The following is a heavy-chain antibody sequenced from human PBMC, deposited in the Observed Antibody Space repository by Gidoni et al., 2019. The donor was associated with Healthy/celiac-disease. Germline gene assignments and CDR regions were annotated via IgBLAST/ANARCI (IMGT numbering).Heavy chain of an antibody. V-gene: IGHV3-13*05. CDR1: GFTFSSYD. D-gene: IGHD3-16*02. CDR3: ARGRGRSGGMDV. Sequence: EVQLVESGGGLVQPGGSLRLSCAASGFTFSSYDMHLVRQATGKGLEWVSAIGTAGDPYYPGSVKGRFTISRENAKNSLYLQMNSLRAGDTAVYYCARGRGRSGGMDVWGQGTTVTVSS. J-gene: IGHJ6*02. CDR2: IGTAGDP.